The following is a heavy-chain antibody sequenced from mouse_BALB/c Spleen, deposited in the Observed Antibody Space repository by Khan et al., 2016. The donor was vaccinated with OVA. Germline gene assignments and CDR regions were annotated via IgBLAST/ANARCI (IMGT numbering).Heavy chain of an antibody. V-gene: IGHV1-4*01. D-gene: IGHD2-14*01. J-gene: IGHJ3*01. CDR2: INPSNGYT. Sequence: QVQLQESGAELARPGASVKMSCKASGYTFTSYTIHWIKKRPGQGLEWIGYINPSNGYTNYNQKFNDKATLTTDKSSTTAYLQLSSLTSDDSAAYNSVRAGAYHRYDGWFALWGQGTLVTVSA. CDR3: VRAGAYHRYDGWFAL. CDR1: GYTFTSYT.